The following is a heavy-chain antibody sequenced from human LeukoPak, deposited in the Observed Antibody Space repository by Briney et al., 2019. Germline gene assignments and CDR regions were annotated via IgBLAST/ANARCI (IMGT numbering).Heavy chain of an antibody. J-gene: IGHJ4*02. CDR3: ARDLISYYYDSSGYYFDY. V-gene: IGHV3-33*08. CDR1: GFTFGSYS. D-gene: IGHD3-22*01. CDR2: IWYDGSNK. Sequence: GGSLRLSCAASGFTFGSYSMNWVRQAPGKGLEWVAVIWYDGSNKYYADSVKGRFTISRDNSKNTLYLQMNSLRAEDTAVYYCARDLISYYYDSSGYYFDYWGQGTLVTVSS.